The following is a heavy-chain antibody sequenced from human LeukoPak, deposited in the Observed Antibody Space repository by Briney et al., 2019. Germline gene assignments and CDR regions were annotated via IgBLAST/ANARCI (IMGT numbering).Heavy chain of an antibody. CDR2: INPSGGST. V-gene: IGHV1-46*01. CDR3: ARGGGRIAVAVLPVVYYFDY. J-gene: IGHJ4*02. CDR1: GYTFTSYY. Sequence: VASVKVSCKASGYTFTSYYMHWVRQAPGQGLEWMGIINPSGGSTSYAQKFQGRVTMTRDTSTSTVYMELSSLRSEDTAVYYCARGGGRIAVAVLPVVYYFDYWGQGTLVTASS. D-gene: IGHD6-19*01.